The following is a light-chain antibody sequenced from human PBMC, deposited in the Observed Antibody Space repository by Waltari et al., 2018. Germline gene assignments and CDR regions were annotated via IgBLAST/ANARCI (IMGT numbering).Light chain of an antibody. J-gene: IGLJ7*01. CDR1: RSNIGNNY. CDR3: GTWDSSLSGAV. V-gene: IGLV1-51*02. Sequence: QPVLTQPPSVSAAPGQRVTISCSGGRSNIGNNYISWYRQFPGTAPKLLIYEDTERPSGIAGRFSGSKSGTSATLDITGLQAGDEADYYCGTWDSSLSGAVFGGGTHLTVL. CDR2: EDT.